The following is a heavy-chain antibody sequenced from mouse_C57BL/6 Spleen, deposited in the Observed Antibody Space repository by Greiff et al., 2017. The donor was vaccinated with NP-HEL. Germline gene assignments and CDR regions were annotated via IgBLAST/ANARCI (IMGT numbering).Heavy chain of an antibody. CDR3: ARIPSYYYGSSFMDY. CDR1: GFSLSTFGMG. V-gene: IGHV8-8*01. J-gene: IGHJ4*01. CDR2: IWWDDDK. Sequence: QVTLKVSGPGILQPSQTLSLTCSFSGFSLSTFGMGVGWIRQPSGKGLEWLAHIWWDDDKYYNPALKSRLTISKDTSKNQVFLKIANVDTADTATYYCARIPSYYYGSSFMDYWGQGTSVTVSS. D-gene: IGHD1-1*01.